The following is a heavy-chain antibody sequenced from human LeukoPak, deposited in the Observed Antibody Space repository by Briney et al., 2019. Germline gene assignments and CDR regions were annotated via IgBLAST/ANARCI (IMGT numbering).Heavy chain of an antibody. D-gene: IGHD6-13*01. CDR3: ARGGPAAGRFDY. CDR2: IYSGGST. J-gene: IGHJ4*02. Sequence: GGSLRLSCAASGFTFSSYGMSWVRQAPGKGLEWVSVIYSGGSTYYADSVKGRFTISRDNSKNTLYLQMNSLRAEDAAVYYCARGGPAAGRFDYWGQGTLVTVSS. CDR1: GFTFSSYG. V-gene: IGHV3-66*01.